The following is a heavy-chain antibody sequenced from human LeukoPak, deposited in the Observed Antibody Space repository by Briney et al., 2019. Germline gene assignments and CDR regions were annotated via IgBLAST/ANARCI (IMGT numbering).Heavy chain of an antibody. Sequence: GGSLRLSCAASGFTFSSYGMHWVRQAPGKGLEWVAFIRYDGSNKYYADSVKGRFTISRDNSKNTLYLQMNSLRAEDTAVYYCAKDRRRYSSPPAYWGQGTLVTVSS. V-gene: IGHV3-30*02. D-gene: IGHD6-19*01. CDR2: IRYDGSNK. CDR1: GFTFSSYG. CDR3: AKDRRRYSSPPAY. J-gene: IGHJ4*02.